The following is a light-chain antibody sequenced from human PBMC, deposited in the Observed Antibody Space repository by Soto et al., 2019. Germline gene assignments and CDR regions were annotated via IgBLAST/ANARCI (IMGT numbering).Light chain of an antibody. J-gene: IGKJ1*01. Sequence: IVMTQSPDSLAVSLGERATINCKSSQSVLHSSNSNNYLAWFQQKPGHPPKLLIYWASTRESGVPDRFSGSGSETDFTLTISSLQAEDVAVYYCQQYYSSPWTFGQGTKVEIK. CDR1: QSVLHSSNSNNY. CDR2: WAS. V-gene: IGKV4-1*01. CDR3: QQYYSSPWT.